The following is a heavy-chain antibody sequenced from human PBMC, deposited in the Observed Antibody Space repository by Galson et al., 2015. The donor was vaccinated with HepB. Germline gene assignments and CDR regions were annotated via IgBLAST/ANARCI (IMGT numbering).Heavy chain of an antibody. CDR2: IYSSGST. J-gene: IGHJ3*02. Sequence: SETLSLTCTVSTGSISTYYWNWIRQPPGKGLEWIGYIYSSGSTNYNPSHKSRVSISVDTSKNQFSLNLSSVTAADTAVYWCARDSRDGYRDAFDIWGQGTMVTVSS. D-gene: IGHD5-24*01. CDR3: ARDSRDGYRDAFDI. V-gene: IGHV4-59*01. CDR1: TGSISTYY.